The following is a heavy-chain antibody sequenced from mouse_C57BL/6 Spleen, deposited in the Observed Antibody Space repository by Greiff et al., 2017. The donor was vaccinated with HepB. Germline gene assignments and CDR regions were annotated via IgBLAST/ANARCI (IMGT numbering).Heavy chain of an antibody. D-gene: IGHD3-2*02. CDR3: ARRSTAQTSYAMDY. Sequence: EVQLQQSGPELVKPGASVKISCKASGYTFTDYYMNWVKQSHGKSLEWIGDINPNNGGTSYNQKFKGKATLTVDKSSSTAYMELRSLTSEDSAVYYCARRSTAQTSYAMDYWGQGTSVTVSS. CDR2: INPNNGGT. J-gene: IGHJ4*01. V-gene: IGHV1-26*01. CDR1: GYTFTDYY.